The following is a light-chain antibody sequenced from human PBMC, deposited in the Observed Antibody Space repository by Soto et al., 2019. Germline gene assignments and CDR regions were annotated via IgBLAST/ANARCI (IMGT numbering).Light chain of an antibody. V-gene: IGKV1-27*01. CDR1: QGISNY. CDR3: QKYNSAPFT. J-gene: IGKJ3*01. CDR2: AAS. Sequence: DLQMTQSPSSLSASVGDKVTITCRASQGISNYLAWYQQKPGKVPRLLIYAASTLQSGVPSRFSGSGSGTDFTLTISSLQPEDVATYYSQKYNSAPFTFGPGTKVDI.